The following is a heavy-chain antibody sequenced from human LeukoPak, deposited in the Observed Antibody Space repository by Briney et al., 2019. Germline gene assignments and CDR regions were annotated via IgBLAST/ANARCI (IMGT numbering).Heavy chain of an antibody. V-gene: IGHV4-39*07. CDR3: ARGTLYRGWSYYLDF. J-gene: IGHJ4*02. CDR1: GDSISLSFYY. D-gene: IGHD6-19*01. CDR2: VYYSGTT. Sequence: SETLSLTCSVSGDSISLSFYYWGWIRQPPGKALEWIGSVYYSGTTSYNPPLKGRVTISVDMSKNHFSLRLRSVTAADTAMYYCARGTLYRGWSYYLDFWGQGSQVTVSS.